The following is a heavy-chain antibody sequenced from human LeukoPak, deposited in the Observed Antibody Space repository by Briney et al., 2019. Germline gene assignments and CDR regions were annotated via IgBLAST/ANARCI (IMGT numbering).Heavy chain of an antibody. Sequence: GASVKVSCKASGYTFTGYYMHWVRQAPGQGLEWMGWINPNSGGTNYAQKFQGRVAMTRDTSISTAYMELSRLRSDDTAVYYCARDLRIVDTAMEDIDYWGQGTLVTVSS. V-gene: IGHV1-2*02. CDR2: INPNSGGT. J-gene: IGHJ4*02. CDR1: GYTFTGYY. CDR3: ARDLRIVDTAMEDIDY. D-gene: IGHD5-18*01.